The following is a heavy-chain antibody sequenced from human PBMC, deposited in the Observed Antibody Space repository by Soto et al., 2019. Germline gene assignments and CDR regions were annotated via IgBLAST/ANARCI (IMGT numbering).Heavy chain of an antibody. D-gene: IGHD6-19*01. CDR2: ISSNGGST. Sequence: PGGSLRLSCSASGFTFSSYAMHWVRQAPGKGLEYVSAISSNGGSTYYADSVKGRFTISRDNSKNTLYLQMNSLRAEDTAVYYCAACRDSSGWIDVFDYWGQGTLVTVYS. J-gene: IGHJ4*02. V-gene: IGHV3-64*04. CDR3: AACRDSSGWIDVFDY. CDR1: GFTFSSYA.